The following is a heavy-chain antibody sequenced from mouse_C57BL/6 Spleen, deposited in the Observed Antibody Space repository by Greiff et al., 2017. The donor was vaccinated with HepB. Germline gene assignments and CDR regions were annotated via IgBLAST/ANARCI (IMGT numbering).Heavy chain of an antibody. CDR1: GFTFTDYY. V-gene: IGHV7-3*01. J-gene: IGHJ2*01. CDR3: ARYSNYFDY. CDR2: IRNKANSYTT. Sequence: DVMLVESGGGLVQPGGSLSLSCAASGFTFTDYYMSWVRQPPGKALEWLGFIRNKANSYTTEYSTSVKGRFTISRDNTQGILYLQLNAQGAEDSATYYCARYSNYFDYWGQGTTLTVSS.